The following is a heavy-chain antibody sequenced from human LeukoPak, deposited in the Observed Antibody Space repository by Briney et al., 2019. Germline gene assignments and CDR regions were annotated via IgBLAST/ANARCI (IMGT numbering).Heavy chain of an antibody. CDR3: TKGDGGSYPIDY. Sequence: GASLRLSCAASGFTFSNFGMSWVRQAPGKGLEWVSTINDDGANTHYADSVKGRFTISRDNSKNTLLLQMNSLRADDTALYYCTKGDGGSYPIDYWGQGTLVIASS. CDR2: INDDGANT. J-gene: IGHJ4*02. V-gene: IGHV3-23*01. D-gene: IGHD2-21*02. CDR1: GFTFSNFG.